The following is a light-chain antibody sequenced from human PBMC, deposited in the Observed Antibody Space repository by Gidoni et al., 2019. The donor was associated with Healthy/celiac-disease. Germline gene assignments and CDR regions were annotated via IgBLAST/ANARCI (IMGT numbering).Light chain of an antibody. CDR1: QSISSW. J-gene: IGKJ1*01. CDR2: DAS. V-gene: IGKV1-5*01. CDR3: QQYNSYSWT. Sequence: DIQMTQSPSTLSASVGDRVTITCRARQSISSWLAWYPQKPGKAPKLLIYDASSLESGVPSRFSGSGSGTEFTLTISSLQPDDFATYYCQQYNSYSWTFXXXTKVEIK.